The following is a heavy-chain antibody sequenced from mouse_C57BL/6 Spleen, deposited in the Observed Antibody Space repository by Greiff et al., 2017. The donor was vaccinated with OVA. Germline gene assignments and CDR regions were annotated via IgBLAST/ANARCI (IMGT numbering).Heavy chain of an antibody. CDR3: ARRGTTVVAKDYYAMDY. D-gene: IGHD1-1*01. CDR2: ISSGGSYT. J-gene: IGHJ4*01. Sequence: EVKLMESGGDLVKPGGSLKLSCAASGFTFSSYGMSWVRQTPDKRMEWVATISSGGSYTYYPDSVKERFTISRYNAKNTLYLQMSSLKSEDTAMYYCARRGTTVVAKDYYAMDYWGQGTSVTVSS. V-gene: IGHV5-6*02. CDR1: GFTFSSYG.